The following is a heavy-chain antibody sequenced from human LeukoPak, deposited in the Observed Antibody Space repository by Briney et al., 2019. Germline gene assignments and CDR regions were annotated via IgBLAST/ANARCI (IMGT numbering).Heavy chain of an antibody. CDR1: GYSISSAYY. J-gene: IGHJ4*02. CDR3: ARDTTDGGSYRFIGY. CDR2: IFYSGTT. D-gene: IGHD3-16*02. Sequence: SETLSLTCAVSGYSISSAYYWGWIRQPPGKGLEWIGSIFYSGTTSYNPSLQSRVTISVDTSKNQFSLKLSSVTAADTAVYYCARDTTDGGSYRFIGYWGKGTLVTVSS. V-gene: IGHV4-38-2*02.